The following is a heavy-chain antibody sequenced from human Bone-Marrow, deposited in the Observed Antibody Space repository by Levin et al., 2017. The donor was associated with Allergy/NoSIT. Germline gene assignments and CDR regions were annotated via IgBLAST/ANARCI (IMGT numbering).Heavy chain of an antibody. V-gene: IGHV3-48*01. D-gene: IGHD1-26*01. CDR3: ARGYYPDL. CDR2: ISSSSGTI. J-gene: IGHJ2*01. Sequence: GGSLRLSCAASGFTFKTYSMNWVRQAPGRGLEWLSYISSSSGTIYYADSLQGRFTVSRDNARYSMYLQMNNLRAEDTAVYYCARGYYPDLWGHGTLVTVSS. CDR1: GFTFKTYS.